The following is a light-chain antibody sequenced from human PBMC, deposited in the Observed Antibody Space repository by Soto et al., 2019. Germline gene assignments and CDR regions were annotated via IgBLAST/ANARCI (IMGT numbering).Light chain of an antibody. V-gene: IGLV2-14*01. CDR2: EVF. CDR3: TSYASTTTPVV. CDR1: GSDVGNYNY. Sequence: QSALTQPASVSGSPGQSITISCTGTGSDVGNYNYVSWYQHHPGKVPNLLIYEVFNRPSGVSNRFSGSKSGNTASLTISGLRPEDEGDYYCTSYASTTTPVVFGGGTKLTVL. J-gene: IGLJ2*01.